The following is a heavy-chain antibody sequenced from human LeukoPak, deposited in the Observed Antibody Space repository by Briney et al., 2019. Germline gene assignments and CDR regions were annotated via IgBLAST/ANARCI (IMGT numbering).Heavy chain of an antibody. CDR2: ISAYNGNT. CDR3: ARVCHWDIDNTRGDPVDY. J-gene: IGHJ4*02. D-gene: IGHD2-15*01. V-gene: IGHV1-18*01. CDR1: GYTFTSYG. Sequence: GASVKVSCKASGYTFTSYGINWVRQAPGQGLEWMGWISAYNGNTNYAQKFQGRVTMTTDTSTSTAYMEVRSLRSDDTAMYYCARVCHWDIDNTRGDPVDYWGQGTLVTVSS.